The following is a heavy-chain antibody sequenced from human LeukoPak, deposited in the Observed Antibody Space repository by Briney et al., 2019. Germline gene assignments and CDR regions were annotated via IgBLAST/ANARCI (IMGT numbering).Heavy chain of an antibody. CDR2: INTDGTST. J-gene: IGHJ3*02. V-gene: IGHV3-74*01. CDR3: AKGRVEMATIVAFDI. Sequence: GGSLRLSCAASGFIFSSYWMHWVRHAPGKGLVWVSRINTDGTSTSYADSVKGRFTISRDNAKNSLYLQMNSLRAEDTALYYCAKGRVEMATIVAFDIWGQGTMVTVSS. CDR1: GFIFSSYW. D-gene: IGHD5-24*01.